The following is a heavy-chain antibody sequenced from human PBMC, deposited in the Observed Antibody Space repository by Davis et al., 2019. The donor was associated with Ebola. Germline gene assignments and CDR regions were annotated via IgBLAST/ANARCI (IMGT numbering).Heavy chain of an antibody. CDR3: ARLSGLFSSSSGALYFDL. V-gene: IGHV4-39*07. D-gene: IGHD6-6*01. CDR1: GGSISSGIYY. CDR2: IYYNGRT. Sequence: SETLSLTCSVSGGSISSGIYYWGWVRQPPGKGLEWIGAIYYNGRTYYTSSLEGRVTISLDTSKNQFSLNLRSVTAADTAVYFCARLSGLFSSSSGALYFDLWGRGTLVSVSS. J-gene: IGHJ2*01.